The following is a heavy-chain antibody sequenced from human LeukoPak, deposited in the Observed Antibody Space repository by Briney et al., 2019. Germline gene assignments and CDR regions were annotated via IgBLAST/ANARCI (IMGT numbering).Heavy chain of an antibody. CDR3: ARSPVAGQYYFDY. CDR1: GYTFTNYG. D-gene: IGHD6-19*01. J-gene: IGHJ4*02. Sequence: ASVKVSCKASGYTFTNYGITWVRQAPGQGLEWMGWISTYNGNTNYAQKLQGRVTMTTDTSTSTAYMELRSLRSDDTAVYYCARSPVAGQYYFDYWGQGTLVTVSS. V-gene: IGHV1-18*01. CDR2: ISTYNGNT.